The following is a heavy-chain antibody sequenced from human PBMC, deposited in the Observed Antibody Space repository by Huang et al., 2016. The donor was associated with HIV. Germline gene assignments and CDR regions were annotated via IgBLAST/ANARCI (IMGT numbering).Heavy chain of an antibody. Sequence: VQLVQSGAEVKKPGESLKISCKGSGYSFISYWIAWVGQMPGKGLEWMGISFPDDSESTYRPAFEGQVTISADKSIGTAYLQWSSLKASDTAMYYCARRFSSSSGYFDYWGQGSLVTVSS. CDR2: SFPDDSES. J-gene: IGHJ4*02. CDR3: ARRFSSSSGYFDY. V-gene: IGHV5-51*01. CDR1: GYSFISYW. D-gene: IGHD6-6*01.